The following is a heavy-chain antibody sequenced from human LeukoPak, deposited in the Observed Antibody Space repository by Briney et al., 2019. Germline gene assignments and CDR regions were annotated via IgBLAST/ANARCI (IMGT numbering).Heavy chain of an antibody. J-gene: IGHJ4*02. CDR3: ARRLTYDSRAYYCLDY. D-gene: IGHD3-22*01. CDR1: GYSFTSYW. Sequence: KRGESLKISCKGSGYSFTSYWIGWVPQEPGKGLELMGIFFPGDSDTRYSPSFQGQVTISADKSISTAYLAWSSLKASDTAMYYCARRLTYDSRAYYCLDYWGQGTLVTVSS. CDR2: FFPGDSDT. V-gene: IGHV5-51*01.